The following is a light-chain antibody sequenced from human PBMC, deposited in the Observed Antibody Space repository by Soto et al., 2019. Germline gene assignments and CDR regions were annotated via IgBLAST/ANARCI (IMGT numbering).Light chain of an antibody. CDR3: GTWDSTLSPCV. V-gene: IGLV1-51*01. CDR1: SSNIGNNY. CDR2: DNN. Sequence: QSVLTQPPSVSAAPGQKVTISCSGSSSNIGNNYVSWYQQLPGTAPKLLIYDNNKRPSGIPDRFSGSKSGTSATLGITGLQTGDEDDYYCGTWDSTLSPCVFGPGTKDT. J-gene: IGLJ1*01.